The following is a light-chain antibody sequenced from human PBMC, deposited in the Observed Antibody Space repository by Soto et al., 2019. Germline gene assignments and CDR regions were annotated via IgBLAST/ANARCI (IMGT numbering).Light chain of an antibody. CDR2: KVS. V-gene: IGKV2-30*02. CDR3: MQGTHWPIT. Sequence: EVATTQSALSLPVPRGQPASISGGPIQSLVHSDGIAYFSWFQQRPGRSQRRLIYKVSNRDSGVQARFSGSGSGTDFALKISRVEAEDVGVYYCMQGTHWPITVGQGTRVEN. J-gene: IGKJ5*01. CDR1: QSLVHSDGIAY.